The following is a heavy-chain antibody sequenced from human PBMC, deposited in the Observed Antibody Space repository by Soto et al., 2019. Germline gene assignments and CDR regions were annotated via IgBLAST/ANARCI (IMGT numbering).Heavy chain of an antibody. CDR3: ARSVEGHFDY. J-gene: IGHJ4*02. V-gene: IGHV3-48*02. CDR2: ITSDTNTI. Sequence: EVQLVESGGGLVQPGGSLRLTCVASGFPFSIYSMNWVRHAPGKGLERSSYITSDTNTIKYADSVKGRFTISRDNAKNLVYLLMNSLRDEDTAVYFCARSVEGHFDYWGQGTVVTVSS. CDR1: GFPFSIYS.